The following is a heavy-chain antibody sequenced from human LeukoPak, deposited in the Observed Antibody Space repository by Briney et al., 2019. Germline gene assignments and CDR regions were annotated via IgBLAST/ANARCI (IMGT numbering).Heavy chain of an antibody. CDR3: ARVPSGGSEYFHH. D-gene: IGHD3-16*01. V-gene: IGHV1-18*04. CDR2: INPYTANT. J-gene: IGHJ1*01. Sequence: ASVKVSRKTSGYTFTNYGISRVRQAPGQGLEWMGWINPYTANTNSAQEVRDRVTLTTDTSTSTAYMEVRSLRSDDTAVYYCARVPSGGSEYFHHWGQGTLVTVSS. CDR1: GYTFTNYG.